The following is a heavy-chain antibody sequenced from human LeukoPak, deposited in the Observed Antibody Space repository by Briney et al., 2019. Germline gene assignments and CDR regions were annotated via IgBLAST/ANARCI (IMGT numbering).Heavy chain of an antibody. V-gene: IGHV1-24*01. J-gene: IGHJ4*02. D-gene: IGHD2-15*01. CDR1: GYTLTELS. CDR3: ATDGGYCSGGSCYG. Sequence: ASVKVSCKVSGYTLTELSMHWVRQAPGKGLEWMGGFDPEDGETIYAQKFQGRVTMTEDTSTDTDYMELSSLRPEDTAVYYCATDGGYCSGGSCYGWGQGTLVTVSS. CDR2: FDPEDGET.